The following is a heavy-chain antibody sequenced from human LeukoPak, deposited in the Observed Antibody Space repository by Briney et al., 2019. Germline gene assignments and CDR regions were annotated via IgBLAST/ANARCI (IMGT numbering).Heavy chain of an antibody. J-gene: IGHJ5*02. CDR1: GYTFTSYG. V-gene: IGHV1-18*01. CDR3: AREIYYDFWSGLTRYNWFDL. CDR2: NSAYNGNT. D-gene: IGHD3-3*01. Sequence: GASVKVSCKASGYTFTSYGISWVRQAPGQGLEWMGWNSAYNGNTNYAQKLQGRVTMTTDTSTSTAYMELRSLRSDDTAVYYCAREIYYDFWSGLTRYNWFDLWGQGTLVTVSS.